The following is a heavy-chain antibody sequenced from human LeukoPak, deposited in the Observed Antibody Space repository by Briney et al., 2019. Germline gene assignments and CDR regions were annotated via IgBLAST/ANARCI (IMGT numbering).Heavy chain of an antibody. J-gene: IGHJ6*02. CDR1: GYTFTGYY. Sequence: ASVKVSCKASGYTFTGYYMHWVRQAPGQGLEWMGWINPNSGGTNYPQKFQGSVTMTRDTSISTAYMELSRLRSDDTAVYYCARGSPTHYYDSSRYYCFDYYGMDVWGQGTTVTVSS. D-gene: IGHD3-22*01. V-gene: IGHV1-2*02. CDR2: INPNSGGT. CDR3: ARGSPTHYYDSSRYYCFDYYGMDV.